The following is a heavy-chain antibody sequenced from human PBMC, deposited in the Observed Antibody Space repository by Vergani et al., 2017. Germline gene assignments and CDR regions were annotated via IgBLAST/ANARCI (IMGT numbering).Heavy chain of an antibody. CDR3: ASRDITMFEVVIIRGYYYYGMDV. J-gene: IGHJ6*02. CDR1: GGTFSSYA. D-gene: IGHD3-3*01. V-gene: IGHV1-69*01. CDR2: IIPIFGTA. Sequence: QVQLVQSGAEVKKPGSSVKVSCKASGGTFSSYAISWVRQAPGQGLEWMGGIIPIFGTANYAQKFQGRVTITADESTSTAYMELSSLSSEDTAVYYCASRDITMFEVVIIRGYYYYGMDVWGQGTTVTVSS.